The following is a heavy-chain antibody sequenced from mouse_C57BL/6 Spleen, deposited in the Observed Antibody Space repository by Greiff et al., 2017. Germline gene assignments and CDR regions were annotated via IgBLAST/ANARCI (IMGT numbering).Heavy chain of an antibody. Sequence: QVQLQQSGPELVKPGASVKISCKASGYAFSSSWMNWVKQRPGKGLEWIGRIYPGDGDTNYNGKFKGKATLTADKSSSTAYMQLSSLTSEDSAVXFCARDYYSNYLPFDYWGQGTTLTVSA. D-gene: IGHD2-5*01. CDR1: GYAFSSSW. J-gene: IGHJ2*01. V-gene: IGHV1-82*01. CDR3: ARDYYSNYLPFDY. CDR2: IYPGDGDT.